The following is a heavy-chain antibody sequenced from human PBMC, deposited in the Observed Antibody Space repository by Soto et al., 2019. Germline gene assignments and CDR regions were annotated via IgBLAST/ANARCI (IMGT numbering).Heavy chain of an antibody. CDR1: GGTFSSYA. Sequence: GASVKVSCKASGGTFSSYAISWVRQAPGQGLEWMGWISAYNGNTKYAQNLQGRVTMTTDTSTSTAYMEMRSLRSDDTAVYYCVRDLDGSGSYYTDYWGPGTLVTVS. J-gene: IGHJ4*02. D-gene: IGHD3-10*01. CDR2: ISAYNGNT. CDR3: VRDLDGSGSYYTDY. V-gene: IGHV1-18*01.